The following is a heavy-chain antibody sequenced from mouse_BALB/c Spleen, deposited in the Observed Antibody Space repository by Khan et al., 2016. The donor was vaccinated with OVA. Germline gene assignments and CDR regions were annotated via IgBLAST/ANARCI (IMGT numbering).Heavy chain of an antibody. Sequence: EVQLVESGPGLVKPSQSLSLTCTVTGYSITSGYAWNWIRQFPGNKLEWMGYISYSDVTNYNPSLKSRISITRDTSKNQFFLQLNSVTTEDTATYYCAGGNYYGYYFDYWGQGTTLTVSS. D-gene: IGHD1-1*01. V-gene: IGHV3-2*02. J-gene: IGHJ2*01. CDR1: GYSITSGYA. CDR3: AGGNYYGYYFDY. CDR2: ISYSDVT.